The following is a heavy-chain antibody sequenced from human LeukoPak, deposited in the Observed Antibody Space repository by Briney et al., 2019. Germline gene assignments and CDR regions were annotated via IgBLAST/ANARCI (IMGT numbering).Heavy chain of an antibody. CDR3: ARRGDGYTPDY. J-gene: IGHJ4*02. V-gene: IGHV5-51*01. Sequence: GVALKISCNGSGLSFTSYWIGWVRQVPGKGLEWMGMIYPGDYDTRYSPSFQGQVNIPAVKPISNAYLQWSSLKASDTAMYYCARRGDGYTPDYWGQGTLVTVSS. CDR1: GLSFTSYW. CDR2: IYPGDYDT. D-gene: IGHD5-24*01.